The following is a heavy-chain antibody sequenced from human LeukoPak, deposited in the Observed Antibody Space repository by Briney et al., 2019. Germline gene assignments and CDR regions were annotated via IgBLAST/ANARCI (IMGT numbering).Heavy chain of an antibody. D-gene: IGHD2-2*01. CDR1: GYTFTSYD. CDR2: INPSGGST. V-gene: IGHV1-46*01. Sequence: GASVKVSCKASGYTFTSYDINWVRQATGQGLEWMGIINPSGGSTSYAQKFQGRVTMTRDTSISTAYMELTRLTSDDTAVYYCARGLRAAVFDIWGQGTMVTVSS. CDR3: ARGLRAAVFDI. J-gene: IGHJ3*02.